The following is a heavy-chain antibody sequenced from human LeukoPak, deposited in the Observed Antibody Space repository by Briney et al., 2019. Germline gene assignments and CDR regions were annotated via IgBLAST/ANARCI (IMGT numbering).Heavy chain of an antibody. Sequence: RSGGSLRLSCAASGFTFSSYWMHWVRQAPGKGLVWVSRINSDGSSTSYADSVKGRFTISRDNAKNSLYLQMSSLRAEDTAVYYCARGGYSTLYYFDYWGQGTLVTVSS. J-gene: IGHJ4*02. V-gene: IGHV3-74*01. CDR3: ARGGYSTLYYFDY. CDR2: INSDGSST. CDR1: GFTFSSYW. D-gene: IGHD3-22*01.